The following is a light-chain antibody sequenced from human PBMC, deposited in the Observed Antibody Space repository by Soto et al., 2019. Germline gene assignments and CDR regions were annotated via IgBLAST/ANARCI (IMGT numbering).Light chain of an antibody. V-gene: IGKV3-15*01. CDR3: QQYNNWPQT. J-gene: IGKJ1*01. CDR1: QSVSSK. CDR2: SAS. Sequence: EIVMTQSPATLSVSPGERATLSCRASQSVSSKLVWYQQKPGQAPRLLIYSASTRATGIPARFSGSGSGTEFTLTIRSLQSEDFAVYYCQQYNNWPQTFGQGTKVDIK.